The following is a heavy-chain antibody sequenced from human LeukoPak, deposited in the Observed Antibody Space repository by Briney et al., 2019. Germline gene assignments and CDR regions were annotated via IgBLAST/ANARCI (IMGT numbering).Heavy chain of an antibody. CDR3: ARGGNLRDFDP. Sequence: SETLSLTCTVSGGSISSDYWSWIRQPPGKGLERIGYVYSSGSTNYNPSLKSRVAISMDTSKNQFSLKLSSVTAADTAVYYCARGGNLRDFDPWGQGTLVTVSS. V-gene: IGHV4-59*01. CDR2: VYSSGST. CDR1: GGSISSDY. D-gene: IGHD4-23*01. J-gene: IGHJ5*02.